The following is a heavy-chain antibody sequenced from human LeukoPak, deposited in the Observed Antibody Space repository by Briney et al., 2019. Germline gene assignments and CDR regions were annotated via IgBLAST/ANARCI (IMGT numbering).Heavy chain of an antibody. J-gene: IGHJ4*02. V-gene: IGHV4-4*02. D-gene: IGHD4-11*01. CDR3: ARVGDYSVFQFDY. CDR2: IYHSGST. CDR1: GGSISSSNW. Sequence: SGTLSLTCAVSGGSISSSNWWSWVRQPPGKGLEWIGEIYHSGSTNYNPSLKSRVTISVDKSKNQFSLKLSSVTAADTAVYYCARVGDYSVFQFDYWGRGTLVTVSP.